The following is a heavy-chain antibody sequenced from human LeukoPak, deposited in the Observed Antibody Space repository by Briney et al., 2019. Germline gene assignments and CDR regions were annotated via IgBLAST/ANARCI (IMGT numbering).Heavy chain of an antibody. CDR3: VTHDYGDYGDDY. D-gene: IGHD4-17*01. CDR1: GGSFSAYY. J-gene: IGHJ4*02. CDR2: INHSGST. V-gene: IGHV4-34*01. Sequence: SETLSLNCAVYGGSFSAYYWSWVRQPPGKGLEWIGEINHSGSTNYNPSLKSRVTMSVDTSKNQFSLKLSSVTAADTAVYYCVTHDYGDYGDDYWGQGTLVTVSS.